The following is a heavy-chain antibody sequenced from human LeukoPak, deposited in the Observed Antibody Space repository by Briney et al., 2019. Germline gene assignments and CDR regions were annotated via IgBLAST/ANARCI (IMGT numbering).Heavy chain of an antibody. CDR3: ARSPRVPAATHFDY. D-gene: IGHD2-2*01. CDR2: IKQDGSEK. Sequence: GGSLRLSCAASGFTLSDYWMTWVHQAPGKGLEWVANIKQDGSEKYYVDSVKGRFTISRDNAKNSLYLQMNSLRAEDTAVYYCARSPRVPAATHFDYWGQGTLVTVSS. J-gene: IGHJ4*02. CDR1: GFTLSDYW. V-gene: IGHV3-7*02.